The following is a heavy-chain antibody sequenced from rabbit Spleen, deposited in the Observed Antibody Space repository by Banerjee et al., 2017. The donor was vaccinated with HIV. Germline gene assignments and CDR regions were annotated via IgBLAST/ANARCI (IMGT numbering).Heavy chain of an antibody. J-gene: IGHJ4*01. V-gene: IGHV1S47*01. CDR2: IDPIFGRT. CDR1: GFDFSNYG. Sequence: QEQLVESGGGLVQPGGSLKLSCKASGFDFSNYGVSWVRQAPGKGLEWIGYIDPIFGRTYYASWVNGRFTISRHNAQNTLYLQLNSLTAADTATYFCVRDLGYDDYSEKGYFNLWGQGTLVTVS. D-gene: IGHD2-1*01. CDR3: VRDLGYDDYSEKGYFNL.